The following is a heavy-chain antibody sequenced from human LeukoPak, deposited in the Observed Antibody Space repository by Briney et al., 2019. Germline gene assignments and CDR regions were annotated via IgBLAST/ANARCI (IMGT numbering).Heavy chain of an antibody. V-gene: IGHV1-69*13. Sequence: GASVKVSCKASGGTFSSYAISWVRQAPGQGLEWMGGIIPIFGTANYAQKFQGRVTITADESTSTAYMELSSLRPEDTAVYYCAREGEMIAVAGNLLFDYWGQGTLVTVSS. J-gene: IGHJ4*02. CDR2: IIPIFGTA. CDR1: GGTFSSYA. CDR3: AREGEMIAVAGNLLFDY. D-gene: IGHD6-19*01.